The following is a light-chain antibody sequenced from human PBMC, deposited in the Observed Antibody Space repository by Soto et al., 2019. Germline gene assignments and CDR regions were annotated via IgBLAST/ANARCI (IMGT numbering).Light chain of an antibody. J-gene: IGKJ1*01. CDR2: HAS. CDR3: QHYNSYPWK. V-gene: IGKV1-5*01. Sequence: DIQMTQSPSTLSASIGDRVTITCRASQTINNWLAWYQQKPGKAPNLLIYHASNLETGVPSRFSGSAFGTEFTLTISSLQPDDFATHYCQHYNSYPWKCGQGTKWIS. CDR1: QTINNW.